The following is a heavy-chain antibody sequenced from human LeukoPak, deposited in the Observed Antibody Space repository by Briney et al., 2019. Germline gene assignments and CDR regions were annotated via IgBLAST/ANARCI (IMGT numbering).Heavy chain of an antibody. V-gene: IGHV4-59*01. CDR2: IYYSGST. CDR1: GASITSYY. J-gene: IGHJ4*02. CDR3: ATRRIAVAAPFDY. D-gene: IGHD6-19*01. Sequence: SETLSLTCAVCGASITSYYWSWIRQPPGKGLEWIGYIYYSGSTNYNPSLKSRVTMSVDTSKNEFSLKLSSVTTADTAVYYCATRRIAVAAPFDYWGQGTLVTVSS.